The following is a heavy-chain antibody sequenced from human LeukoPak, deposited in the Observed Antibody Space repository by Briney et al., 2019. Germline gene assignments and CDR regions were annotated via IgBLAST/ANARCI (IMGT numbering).Heavy chain of an antibody. CDR3: ARGPPGVLRYFDWLSPLFDY. Sequence: SETLSLTCAVYGGSFSGYYWSWIRQPPGKGLEWIGEINHSGSTNYNPSLKSRVTISVDTSKNQFSLKLSSVTAADTAVYYCARGPPGVLRYFDWLSPLFDYWGQGTLVTVSS. CDR1: GGSFSGYY. D-gene: IGHD3-9*01. J-gene: IGHJ4*02. CDR2: INHSGST. V-gene: IGHV4-34*01.